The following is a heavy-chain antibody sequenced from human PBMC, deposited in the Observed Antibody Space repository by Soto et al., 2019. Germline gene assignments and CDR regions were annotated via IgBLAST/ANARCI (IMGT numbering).Heavy chain of an antibody. D-gene: IGHD4-17*01. CDR1: GYTFTSYD. J-gene: IGHJ4*02. Sequence: QVQLVQSGTEVKKPGASVKVSCKASGYTFTSYDINWVRQATGQGLEWMGWMNPNSGNTGYAQKFQGRVTMTRNTSRNTAYMELSSLRSEDTAVYYRARTTTVTTIEYWGQGTLVTVSS. CDR2: MNPNSGNT. V-gene: IGHV1-8*01. CDR3: ARTTTVTTIEY.